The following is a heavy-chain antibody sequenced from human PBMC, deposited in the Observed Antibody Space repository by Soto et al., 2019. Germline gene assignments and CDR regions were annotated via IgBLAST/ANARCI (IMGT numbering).Heavy chain of an antibody. CDR3: ARVRWLSEYDILTGYYIFDQ. Sequence: ASETLSLTCTVSGDSINNYYWSWVRQPPGKGLEWIGYIYSSGVTKYNSSLKSRLTISIDTSKSQFSLRLDSVTAADTAVYYCARVRWLSEYDILTGYYIFDQWGRGTLVTVSS. V-gene: IGHV4-59*01. CDR1: GDSINNYY. CDR2: IYSSGVT. D-gene: IGHD3-9*01. J-gene: IGHJ4*02.